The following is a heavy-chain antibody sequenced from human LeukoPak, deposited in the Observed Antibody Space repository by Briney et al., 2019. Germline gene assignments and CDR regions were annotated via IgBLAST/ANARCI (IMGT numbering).Heavy chain of an antibody. CDR2: ISYDGSNK. J-gene: IGHJ4*02. CDR3: VREEYSSSCSDY. Sequence: GRSLRLSCAASGFTFSSYAMHWVRQAPGKGLEWVAVISYDGSNKYYADSVKGRFTISRDNSKNTLYLQMNSLRAEDTAVYYCVREEYSSSCSDYWGQGTLVTVSS. V-gene: IGHV3-30-3*01. CDR1: GFTFSSYA. D-gene: IGHD6-13*01.